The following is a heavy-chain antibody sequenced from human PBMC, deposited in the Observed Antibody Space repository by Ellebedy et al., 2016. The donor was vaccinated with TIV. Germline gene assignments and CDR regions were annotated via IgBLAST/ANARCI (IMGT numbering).Heavy chain of an antibody. V-gene: IGHV3-23*01. CDR3: AKDHAADY. D-gene: IGHD6-25*01. CDR1: GFTFSSYA. J-gene: IGHJ4*02. CDR2: ISSSGDST. Sequence: GESLKISXAAFGFTFSSYAMSWVRQAPGKGLEWVSGISSSGDSTSYADSVKGRFTISRDNSKSTLSLQMNSLRAEDTAVYYCAKDHAADYWGQGTLVTVSS.